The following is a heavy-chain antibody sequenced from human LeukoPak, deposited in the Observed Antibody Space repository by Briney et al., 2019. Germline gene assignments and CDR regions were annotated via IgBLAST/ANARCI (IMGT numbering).Heavy chain of an antibody. Sequence: PGGSLRLSCAASGFTFSSYAMSWVRQAPGKGLEWVSAISGSGGSTYYADSVKGRFTISRDNSKNTLYLQMNSLRAEDTAVYYCAKDTIPGENFWSGPSPYYIDYWGQGTLVTVSS. CDR2: ISGSGGST. D-gene: IGHD3-3*01. CDR1: GFTFSSYA. CDR3: AKDTIPGENFWSGPSPYYIDY. V-gene: IGHV3-23*01. J-gene: IGHJ4*02.